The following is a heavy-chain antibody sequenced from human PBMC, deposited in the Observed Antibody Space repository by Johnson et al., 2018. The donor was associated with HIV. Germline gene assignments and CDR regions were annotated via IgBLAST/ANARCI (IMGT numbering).Heavy chain of an antibody. V-gene: IGHV3-20*04. D-gene: IGHD3-22*01. CDR3: ARGLRDSSGHPFAFDF. Sequence: VQLVESGGGEVRPGGSLRLSCAASGFSFDDYGMSWVRQAAGKGLEWVSGINWNGGTTSYEDSVEGRFTTSRDNANNSLYLQMNGLRDEDTALYYCARGLRDSSGHPFAFDFWGHGTMVTVSS. CDR1: GFSFDDYG. CDR2: INWNGGTT. J-gene: IGHJ3*01.